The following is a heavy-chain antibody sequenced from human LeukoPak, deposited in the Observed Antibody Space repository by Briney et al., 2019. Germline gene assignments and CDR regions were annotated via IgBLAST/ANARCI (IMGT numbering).Heavy chain of an antibody. CDR3: ARGRCSGGSCYVAAAFDI. CDR1: GFSFSSYS. V-gene: IGHV3-21*01. D-gene: IGHD2-15*01. Sequence: GGSLRLSCVASGFSFSSYSMNWVRQAPGKGLEWVSSIRSSSSYIYYADSVKGRFTISRDNAKNSLYLQMNSLRAEDTAVYYCARGRCSGGSCYVAAAFDIWGQGTMVTVSS. J-gene: IGHJ3*02. CDR2: IRSSSSYI.